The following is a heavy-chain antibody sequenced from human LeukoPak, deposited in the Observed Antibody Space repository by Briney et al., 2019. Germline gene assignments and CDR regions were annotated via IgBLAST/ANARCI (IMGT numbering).Heavy chain of an antibody. J-gene: IGHJ2*01. D-gene: IGHD6-13*01. CDR2: IGTAGEI. V-gene: IGHV3-13*01. CDR1: GFTFRSYD. CDR3: ARAAYSSTWYSRYFDL. Sequence: GGSLRLSCAASGFTFRSYDMHWVRQATGKGLEWVSGIGTAGEIYYPGFVKGRFTISRENAKNSLYLQMNSLRAGGTAVYYCARAAYSSTWYSRYFDLWGRGTLVTVSS.